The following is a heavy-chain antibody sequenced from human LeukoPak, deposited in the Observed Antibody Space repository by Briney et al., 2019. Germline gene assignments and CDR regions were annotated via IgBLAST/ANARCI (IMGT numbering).Heavy chain of an antibody. CDR3: ARVGARLGAFDI. Sequence: GGSLRLSCAASGFTFSSYWMHWVRQAPGEGLVWVSRIKSDGSSTSYADSVKGRFTISRDNAKNTLYLQMNSLRAEDTAVYYCARVGARLGAFDIWGQGTMVTVSS. D-gene: IGHD6-25*01. V-gene: IGHV3-74*01. J-gene: IGHJ3*02. CDR1: GFTFSSYW. CDR2: IKSDGSST.